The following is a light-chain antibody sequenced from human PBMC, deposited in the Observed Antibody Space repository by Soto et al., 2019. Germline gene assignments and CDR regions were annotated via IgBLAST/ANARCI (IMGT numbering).Light chain of an antibody. J-gene: IGKJ2*01. CDR3: QQRSDWPPYT. Sequence: EIVLTQSPGTLSLSPGERATLSCRASQSVSSSYLAWYQQKPGQAPRLLIFDASKRAEGVPARFSGSGSGTDFTLTISSLEPEDFAVYYCQQRSDWPPYTFGQGTKVEHK. CDR1: QSVSSSY. CDR2: DAS. V-gene: IGKV3D-20*02.